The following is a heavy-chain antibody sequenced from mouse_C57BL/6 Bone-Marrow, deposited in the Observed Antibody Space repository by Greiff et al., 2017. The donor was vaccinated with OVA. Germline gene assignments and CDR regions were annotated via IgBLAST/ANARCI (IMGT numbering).Heavy chain of an antibody. CDR3: ARYYYYGSSYDYAMDY. J-gene: IGHJ4*01. CDR1: GYTFTSYW. Sequence: QVQLQQPGAELVKPGASVKMSCKASGYTFTSYWITWVKQRPGQGLEWIGDIYPGSGSTNYNKKFKSKATLTVDTSSSTAYMQLSSLTSEDSAVYYCARYYYYGSSYDYAMDYWGQGTSVTVSS. D-gene: IGHD1-1*01. CDR2: IYPGSGST. V-gene: IGHV1-55*01.